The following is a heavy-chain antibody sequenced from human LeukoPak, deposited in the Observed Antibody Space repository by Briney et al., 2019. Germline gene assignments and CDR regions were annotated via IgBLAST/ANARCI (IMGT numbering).Heavy chain of an antibody. CDR2: IGGST. CDR1: GYTFSNYY. V-gene: IGHV1-46*01. Sequence: ASVKVSCKASGYTFSNYYIHWVRQAPGQGLEWMGIIGGSTNYAQKFQGRVTMTTDTSTSTAYMELRSLRSDDTAVYYCAIGLPQFDPWGQGTLVTVSS. CDR3: AIGLPQFDP. J-gene: IGHJ5*02.